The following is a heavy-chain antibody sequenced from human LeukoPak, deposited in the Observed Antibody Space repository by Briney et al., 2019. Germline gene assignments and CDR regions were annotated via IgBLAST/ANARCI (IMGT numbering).Heavy chain of an antibody. CDR1: KFTFSSYS. CDR2: TRKKAKTYTT. D-gene: IGHD5-12*01. V-gene: IGHV3-72*01. CDR3: ARGALWWLSTYYFDY. Sequence: GGSLRLSCAASKFTFSSYSMNWVRQAPGKGLEWVGRTRKKAKTYTTEYAASVKGRFTISRDDSKNSVYLQMKSLKTEDTAVYYCARGALWWLSTYYFDYWGQGTLVTVSS. J-gene: IGHJ4*02.